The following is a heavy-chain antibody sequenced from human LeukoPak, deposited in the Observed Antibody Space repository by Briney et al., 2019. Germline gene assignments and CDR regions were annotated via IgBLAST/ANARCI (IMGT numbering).Heavy chain of an antibody. J-gene: IGHJ4*02. D-gene: IGHD3-22*01. CDR3: ARSYYYDSSGYTYFDY. CDR1: GFTFSSYS. CDR2: ISSSSSYI. Sequence: PGGSLRLSCAASGFTFSSYSMNWVRQAPGKGLEWVSSISSSSSYIYYADSVKGRFTISRDNAKNSLYLQMNSLRAEDTAVYYCARSYYYDSSGYTYFDYWGQGTLVTVSS. V-gene: IGHV3-21*01.